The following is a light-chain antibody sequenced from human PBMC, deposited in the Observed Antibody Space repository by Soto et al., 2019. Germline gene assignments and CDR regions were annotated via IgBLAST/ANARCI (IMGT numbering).Light chain of an antibody. CDR3: CSYGGSFPYV. J-gene: IGLJ1*01. CDR2: DVT. Sequence: QSALTQPPSVSGSPGQSVTISCTGTSSDVGGYDYVSWYQQRPGKAPKLLICDVTKRPSGVPDRFSGSKSGNTASLTISGLQAEDEADFYCCSYGGSFPYVFGTGTKVTVL. CDR1: SSDVGGYDY. V-gene: IGLV2-11*01.